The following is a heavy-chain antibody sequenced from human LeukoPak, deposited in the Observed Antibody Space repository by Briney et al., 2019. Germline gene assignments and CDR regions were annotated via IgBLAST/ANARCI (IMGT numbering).Heavy chain of an antibody. V-gene: IGHV4-30-4*08. CDR1: GGSISSGDYY. CDR2: IYYSGST. J-gene: IGHJ6*03. D-gene: IGHD1-20*01. CDR3: ARGRREYNWNYYYYYYMDV. Sequence: SETLSLTCTVSGGSISSGDYYWGWIRQPPGKGLERIGYIYYSGSTYYNPSLKSRVTISVDTSKNQFSLKLSSVTAADTAVYYCARGRREYNWNYYYYYYMDVWGKGTTVTVSS.